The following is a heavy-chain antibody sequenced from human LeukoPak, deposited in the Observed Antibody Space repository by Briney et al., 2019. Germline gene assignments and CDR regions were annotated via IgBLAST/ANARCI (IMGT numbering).Heavy chain of an antibody. J-gene: IGHJ5*02. CDR2: ISSSGSNI. Sequence: GGSLRLSCAASRFTFSSCEMNWVRQAPGEGLEWVSYISSSGSNIYYADSVKGRFTISRDNARNSLYLQMNSLRAEDTAVYYCTTIRGIAVTATRFDPWGQGTLVTVSS. CDR3: TTIRGIAVTATRFDP. V-gene: IGHV3-48*03. CDR1: RFTFSSCE. D-gene: IGHD6-13*01.